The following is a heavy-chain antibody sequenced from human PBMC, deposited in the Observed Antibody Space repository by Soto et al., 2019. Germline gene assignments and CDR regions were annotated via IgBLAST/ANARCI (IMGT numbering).Heavy chain of an antibody. V-gene: IGHV3-33*01. D-gene: IGHD5-12*01. CDR1: GFTFSSYG. CDR2: IWYDGSNK. CDR3: ARDPRRYSGYDYGELFDY. J-gene: IGHJ4*02. Sequence: HPGGSLRLSCAASGFTFSSYGMHWVRPTPGKGLEWVAVIWYDGSNKYYADSVKGRFTISRDNSKNTLYLQMNSLRAEDTAVYYCARDPRRYSGYDYGELFDYWGQGTLVTVSS.